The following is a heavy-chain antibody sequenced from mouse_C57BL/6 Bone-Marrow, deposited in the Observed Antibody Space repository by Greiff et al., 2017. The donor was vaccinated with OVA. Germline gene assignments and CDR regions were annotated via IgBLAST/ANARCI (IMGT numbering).Heavy chain of an antibody. V-gene: IGHV7-3*01. CDR1: GFTFTDYY. Sequence: EVNVVESGGGLVQPGGSLSLSCAASGFTFTDYYMSWVRQPPGKALEWLGFIRNKANGNTTEYSASVQGRFTISRDNSQSILYLQMNALSAEDSATYYCARYMGPIDYWGQGTSVTVSS. CDR2: IRNKANGNTT. CDR3: ARYMGPIDY. J-gene: IGHJ4*01.